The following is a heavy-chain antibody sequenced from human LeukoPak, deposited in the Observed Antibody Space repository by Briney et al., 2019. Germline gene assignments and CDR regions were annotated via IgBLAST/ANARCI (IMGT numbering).Heavy chain of an antibody. J-gene: IGHJ6*03. CDR3: ATVARHYGDSISASYYYYMDV. Sequence: SETLSPTCTVSGGSISSYYWSWIRQPAGKGLEWIGRIYTSGSTNYNPSLKSRVTMSVDTSKNQFSLKLSSVTAADTAVYYCATVARHYGDSISASYYYYMDVWGKGTTVTVSS. CDR1: GGSISSYY. CDR2: IYTSGST. V-gene: IGHV4-4*07. D-gene: IGHD4-17*01.